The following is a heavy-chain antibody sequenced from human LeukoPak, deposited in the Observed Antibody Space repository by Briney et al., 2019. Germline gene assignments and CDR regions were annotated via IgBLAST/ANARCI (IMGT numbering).Heavy chain of an antibody. CDR3: ARAWYYYDSSGYKPLDAFDI. V-gene: IGHV4-59*01. J-gene: IGHJ3*02. D-gene: IGHD3-22*01. Sequence: SETLSLTCTVSGGSISSYYWSWIRQPPGKGLEWIGYIYYSGSTNYNPSLKSRVTILVDTSKNQFSLKLSSVTAADTAVYCCARAWYYYDSSGYKPLDAFDIWGQGTMVTVSS. CDR2: IYYSGST. CDR1: GGSISSYY.